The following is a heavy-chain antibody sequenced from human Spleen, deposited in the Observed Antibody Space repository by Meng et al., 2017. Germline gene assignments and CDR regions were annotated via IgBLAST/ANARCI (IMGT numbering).Heavy chain of an antibody. Sequence: GESLKISCAASGFTFSSYWMHWVRQTPGKGLVWVSRINTDGTTTTYADSVKGRFTISRDNAKNTLYLQMNSLRAEDTAVYYCAREHGESLDTAEFDYWGQGTLVTVSS. J-gene: IGHJ4*02. CDR3: AREHGESLDTAEFDY. D-gene: IGHD5-18*01. CDR1: GFTFSSYW. V-gene: IGHV3-74*01. CDR2: INTDGTTT.